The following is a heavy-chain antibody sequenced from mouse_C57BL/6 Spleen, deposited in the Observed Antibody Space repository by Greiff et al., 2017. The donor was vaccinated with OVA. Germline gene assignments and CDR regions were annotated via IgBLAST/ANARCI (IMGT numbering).Heavy chain of an antibody. D-gene: IGHD1-3*01. V-gene: IGHV3-6*01. CDR3: ARFNSLFAY. Sequence: EVKLVESGPGLVKPSQSLSLTCSVTGYSITSGYYWNWIRQFPGNKLEWMGYISYDGSNNYNPSLKNRISITRDTSKNQFFLKLNSVTTEDTATYYCARFNSLFAYWGQGTLVTVSA. CDR2: ISYDGSN. J-gene: IGHJ3*01. CDR1: GYSITSGYY.